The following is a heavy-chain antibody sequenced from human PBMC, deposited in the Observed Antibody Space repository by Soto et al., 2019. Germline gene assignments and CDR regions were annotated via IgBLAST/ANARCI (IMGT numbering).Heavy chain of an antibody. CDR2: IYYSGST. D-gene: IGHD2-21*02. CDR3: ARLNRAYCGGDCYGFDP. CDR1: GGSISSYY. J-gene: IGHJ5*02. V-gene: IGHV4-59*08. Sequence: SETLSLTCTVSGGSISSYYWSWIRQPPGKGLEWIGYIYYSGSTNYNPSLKSRVTISVDTSKNQFSLKLSSVTAAGTAVYYCARLNRAYCGGDCYGFDPWGQGTLVTVSS.